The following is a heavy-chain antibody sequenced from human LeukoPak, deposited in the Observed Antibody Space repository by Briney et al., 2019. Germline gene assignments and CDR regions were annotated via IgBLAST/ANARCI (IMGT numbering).Heavy chain of an antibody. D-gene: IGHD3-22*01. V-gene: IGHV3-23*01. CDR1: GFTFSSYA. Sequence: GGSLRLSCAASGFTFSSYAMSWVRQAPGKGLEWVSAISGSGGSTYYADSVKGRFTISRDNSKNTLYLQMNSLRAEDTAVYYCAKDQPQEDGYYYDSSGYLDYWGQGTLVTVSS. CDR2: ISGSGGST. J-gene: IGHJ4*02. CDR3: AKDQPQEDGYYYDSSGYLDY.